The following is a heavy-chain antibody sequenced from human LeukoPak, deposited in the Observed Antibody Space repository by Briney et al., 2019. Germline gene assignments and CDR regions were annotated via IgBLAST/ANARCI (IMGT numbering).Heavy chain of an antibody. J-gene: IGHJ1*01. CDR2: INQDGNKK. CDR3: AEGTTG. Sequence: PPGGSLKLSCAASGLTLSRYWMTWVRQAPGKGLEWVANINQDGNKKYYVDSVKGRFTISRDNAKNSLYLQMNSLRVEDTAVYYCAEGTTGWGQGTLVTVSS. V-gene: IGHV3-7*01. CDR1: GLTLSRYW. D-gene: IGHD1-1*01.